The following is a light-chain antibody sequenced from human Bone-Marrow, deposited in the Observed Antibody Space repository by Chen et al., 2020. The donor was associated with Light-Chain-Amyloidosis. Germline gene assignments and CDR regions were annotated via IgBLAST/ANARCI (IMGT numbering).Light chain of an antibody. Sequence: EIVMMQSPAPLSVSPGERATLSCRASQSVSSNLAWYQQKPGQAPRLLIYGASTRATGIPARFSGSGSGTEFTLTISSLQSEDFAVYYCQQYNNWQYTFGQGTKLEIK. J-gene: IGKJ2*01. CDR3: QQYNNWQYT. CDR1: QSVSSN. CDR2: GAS. V-gene: IGKV3D-15*01.